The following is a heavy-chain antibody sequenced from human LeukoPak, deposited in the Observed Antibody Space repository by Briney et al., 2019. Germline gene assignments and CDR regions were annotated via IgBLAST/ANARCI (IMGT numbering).Heavy chain of an antibody. J-gene: IGHJ4*02. CDR2: ISGSAGGT. D-gene: IGHD3-10*01. Sequence: GGSLRLSCAVSGITLSNYGMSWVRQAPGKGLEWVAGISGSAGGTIYAASVKGRFTISRDNPKNTLYLQMNSLRAEDTAVYFCPKRGIVIRAVITGGFHKEAYYFDDWGQGALVTVSS. V-gene: IGHV3-23*01. CDR1: GITLSNYG. CDR3: PKRGIVIRAVITGGFHKEAYYFDD.